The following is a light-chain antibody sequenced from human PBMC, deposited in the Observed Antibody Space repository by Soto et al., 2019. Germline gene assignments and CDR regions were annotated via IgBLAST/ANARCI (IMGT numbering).Light chain of an antibody. CDR3: QQYEDWPRT. J-gene: IGKJ1*01. CDR2: GAS. V-gene: IGKV3-15*01. Sequence: EILMTQSPASLSVSLGERATLSCRASQSVNNNLAWYQQRPGQAPRLLIYGASIRATGFPARFSGSGSGTEFTLTINSLQSEDFAVYYCQQYEDWPRTFGQGTKVDIK. CDR1: QSVNNN.